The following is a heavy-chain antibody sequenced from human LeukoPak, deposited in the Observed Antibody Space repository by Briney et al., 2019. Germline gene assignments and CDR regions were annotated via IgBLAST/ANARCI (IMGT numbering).Heavy chain of an antibody. CDR1: GFTFSSYE. CDR2: ISSSGSTI. CDR3: AREEVVVAATRRGDYFDY. D-gene: IGHD2-15*01. J-gene: IGHJ4*02. Sequence: GGSLRLSCAASGFTFSSYEMNWVRQAPGKGLEWVSYISSSGSTIYYADSVKGRFTISRDNAKNSLYLQVNSLRAEDTAVYYCAREEVVVAATRRGDYFDYWGQGTLVTVSS. V-gene: IGHV3-48*03.